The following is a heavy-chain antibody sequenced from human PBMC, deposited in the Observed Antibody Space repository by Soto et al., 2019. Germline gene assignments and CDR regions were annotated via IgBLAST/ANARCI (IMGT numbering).Heavy chain of an antibody. CDR2: IYYGGST. D-gene: IGHD1-26*01. CDR1: GGSVFSSGHY. Sequence: SETLSLTCTVSGGSVFSSGHYWSWIRQPPGKGLEWIGYIYYGGSTNYNPSLKSRVTISIDTSKNQFSLKLSSVTAADTAVYYWARDLIVDGNSSPHYNWFDTWGQGTLVTVSS. J-gene: IGHJ5*02. V-gene: IGHV4-61*08. CDR3: ARDLIVDGNSSPHYNWFDT.